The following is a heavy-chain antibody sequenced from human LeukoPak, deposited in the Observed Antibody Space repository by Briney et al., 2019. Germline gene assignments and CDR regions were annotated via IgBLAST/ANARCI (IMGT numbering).Heavy chain of an antibody. CDR2: ISSGGSTI. V-gene: IGHV3-48*03. D-gene: IGHD3-10*01. CDR1: GFTFSNYE. J-gene: IGHJ4*02. CDR3: VKDRTGTYTLDY. Sequence: GGSLRLSCAASGFTFSNYEMYWVRQAPGKGLEWVSYISSGGSTINCADSVKGRFTISRDNSKNTLNLQMNSLRAEDTAVYYCVKDRTGTYTLDYWGQGTLVTVSS.